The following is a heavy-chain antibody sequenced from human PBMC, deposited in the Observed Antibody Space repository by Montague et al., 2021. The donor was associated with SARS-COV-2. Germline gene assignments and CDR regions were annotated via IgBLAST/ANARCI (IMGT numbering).Heavy chain of an antibody. CDR1: GYSLTELP. CDR3: ATSADWGSTGRFDF. Sequence: QPGAEVKKPGESLRISCKASGYSLTELPMHWVRQAPGKGLEWMGGVDPEDGKTIYAQNFQGRLTIAEDTSADTAYMELSSLRSDDTAVYYCATSADWGSTGRFDFWGQGTLVTVSS. D-gene: IGHD7-27*01. J-gene: IGHJ4*02. CDR2: VDPEDGKT. V-gene: IGHV1-24*01.